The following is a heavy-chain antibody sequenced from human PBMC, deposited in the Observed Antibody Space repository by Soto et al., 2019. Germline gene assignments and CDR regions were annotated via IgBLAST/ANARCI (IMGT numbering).Heavy chain of an antibody. CDR2: IFHSGSS. Sequence: SETLSLTCSVSNDSIRSDNWWSWFRQPPGKGLEWIGEIFHSGSSNNNPSLKSRVTLSVDKTKNEFSLKLNSVTAADTAVYYCARRLFVRGTLGYYDYWGQGTLVTVS. V-gene: IGHV4-4*02. CDR1: NDSIRSDNW. J-gene: IGHJ4*02. CDR3: ARRLFVRGTLGYYDY. D-gene: IGHD3-10*02.